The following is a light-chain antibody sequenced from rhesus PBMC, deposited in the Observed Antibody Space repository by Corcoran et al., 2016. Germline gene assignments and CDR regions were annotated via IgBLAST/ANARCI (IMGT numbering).Light chain of an antibody. CDR3: QQGNSIPWT. Sequence: EIVLTQSPTSMAVSQGERVTISCTASSSVSTSYLHWYQQKPGFPPSFLVYRTSSLASGVPARFSGSGSGTSYTLTISSMEAEDAANYYCQQGNSIPWTFGQGTKVEIK. CDR2: RTS. CDR1: SSVSTS. J-gene: IGKJ1*01. V-gene: IGKV3-42*01.